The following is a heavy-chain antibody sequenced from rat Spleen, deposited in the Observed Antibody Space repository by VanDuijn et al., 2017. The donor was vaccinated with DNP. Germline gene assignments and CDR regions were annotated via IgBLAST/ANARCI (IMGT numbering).Heavy chain of an antibody. Sequence: QVQLKESGPGLVQPSQTLSLTCTVSGFSLTSYHVHWVRQPPGKGLEWMGRIQSGGSTDYNSALKSRLSISRDTSKSQVFLEMNSVQTEDTAPYYCARSGYYARDAWGQGTSVTVSS. CDR3: ARSGYYARDA. D-gene: IGHD1-1*01. CDR2: IQSGGST. J-gene: IGHJ4*01. V-gene: IGHV2-27*01. CDR1: GFSLTSYH.